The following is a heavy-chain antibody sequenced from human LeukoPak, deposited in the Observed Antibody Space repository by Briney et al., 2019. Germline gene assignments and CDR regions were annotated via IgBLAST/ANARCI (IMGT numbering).Heavy chain of an antibody. D-gene: IGHD2-2*01. CDR2: INHSGST. CDR3: ARVFCSSTSCYGYYYYGMDV. Sequence: SETLSLTCAVYGGSFSGYYWSWIRQPPGKGLEWIGEINHSGSTNYNPSLKSRVTISVDTSKNQFSLKLSSVTAADTVVYYCARVFCSSTSCYGYYYYGMDVWGQGTTVTVSS. V-gene: IGHV4-34*01. CDR1: GGSFSGYY. J-gene: IGHJ6*02.